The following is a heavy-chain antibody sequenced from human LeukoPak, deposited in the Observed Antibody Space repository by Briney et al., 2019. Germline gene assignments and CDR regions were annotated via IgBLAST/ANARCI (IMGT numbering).Heavy chain of an antibody. CDR2: ISYDGSNK. V-gene: IGHV3-30*18. Sequence: GGSLRLSCATSGFTFSNYGMHWVRQAPGKGLEWVVVISYDGSNKYYADSVKGRFTISRDNSKNTLYLQMNSLRPDDAAVYYCANLPLWGQGTLVTVSS. CDR1: GFTFSNYG. CDR3: ANLPL. J-gene: IGHJ4*02.